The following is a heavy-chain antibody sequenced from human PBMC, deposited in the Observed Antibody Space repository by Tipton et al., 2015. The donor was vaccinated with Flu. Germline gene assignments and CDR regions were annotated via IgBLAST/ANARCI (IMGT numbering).Heavy chain of an antibody. CDR2: TYYRSKWYN. D-gene: IGHD6-6*01. V-gene: IGHV6-1*01. J-gene: IGHJ5*02. Sequence: TLSLTCVISGDSVSSNTAAWNWIRQSPSRGLEWLGRTYYRSKWYNDYAVSVKSRITITPDTSKNQFSLQLNSVTPEDTAVYYCARIFYSSSAASWFAPWGQGTLVTVSS. CDR3: ARIFYSSSAASWFAP. CDR1: GDSVSSNTAA.